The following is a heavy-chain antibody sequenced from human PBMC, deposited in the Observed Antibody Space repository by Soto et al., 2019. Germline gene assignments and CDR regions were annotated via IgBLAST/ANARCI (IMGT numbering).Heavy chain of an antibody. CDR3: ARVGYSYGQNDY. V-gene: IGHV3-30-3*01. D-gene: IGHD5-18*01. Sequence: GGSLRLSCAASGFTFSNYAMHWVRQPPGKGLEWVAVITYDGSSKYYADSVKGRFTISRDNSKSTLYLQMNGLRAEDTAVYYCARVGYSYGQNDYWGQGTLVTVSS. CDR1: GFTFSNYA. CDR2: ITYDGSSK. J-gene: IGHJ4*02.